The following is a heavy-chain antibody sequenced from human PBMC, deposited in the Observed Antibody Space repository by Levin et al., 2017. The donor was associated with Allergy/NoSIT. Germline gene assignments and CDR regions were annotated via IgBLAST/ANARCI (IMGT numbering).Heavy chain of an antibody. CDR1: GFSFSNVW. CDR3: TTLSVCNSRGFYHISGKSDC. V-gene: IGHV3-15*01. J-gene: IGHJ4*02. D-gene: IGHD2/OR15-2a*01. CDR2: SKSKTEGGTT. Sequence: ETLSLTCATSGFSFSNVWMSWVRQAPGKGLEWVGHSKSKTEGGTTDYAAPVKGRFTISRDDSRKTLFLQMNSLRTEDTAGYDGTTLSVCNSRGFYHISGKSDCWGQGTLVTVSS.